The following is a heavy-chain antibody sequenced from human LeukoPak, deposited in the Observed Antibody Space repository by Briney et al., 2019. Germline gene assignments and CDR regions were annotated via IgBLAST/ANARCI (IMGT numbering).Heavy chain of an antibody. D-gene: IGHD3-3*01. Sequence: GGSLRLSCAASGFTFSSYAMSWVRQAPGKGLEWVSAISGSGGSTYYADSVKGRFTISRDNSKNTLYLQMNSLRAEDTAVYYCAKDYDFWSAKYYYGMDVWGQGTTVTVSS. CDR3: AKDYDFWSAKYYYGMDV. V-gene: IGHV3-23*01. CDR1: GFTFSSYA. J-gene: IGHJ6*02. CDR2: ISGSGGST.